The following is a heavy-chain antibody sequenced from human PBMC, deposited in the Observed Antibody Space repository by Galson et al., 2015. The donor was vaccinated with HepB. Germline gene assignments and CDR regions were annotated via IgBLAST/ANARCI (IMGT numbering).Heavy chain of an antibody. CDR2: IIPIFGTA. Sequence: SVKVSCKASGGTFSSYAISWVRQAPGQGLEWMGGIIPIFGTANYAQKFQGRVTITADESTSTAYMELSSLRSEDTAVYYCAGTFMITFGGVIVYYYGMDVWGQGTTVTVSS. J-gene: IGHJ6*02. CDR1: GGTFSSYA. D-gene: IGHD3-16*02. V-gene: IGHV1-69*13. CDR3: AGTFMITFGGVIVYYYGMDV.